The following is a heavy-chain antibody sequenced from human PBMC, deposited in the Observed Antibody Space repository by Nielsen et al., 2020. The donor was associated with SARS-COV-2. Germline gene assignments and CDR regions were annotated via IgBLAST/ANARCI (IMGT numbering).Heavy chain of an antibody. J-gene: IGHJ4*02. CDR1: GGSISSYY. CDR3: ARARGDYALDY. Sequence: ESLKISCTVSGGSISSYYWSWIRQPPGKGLEWIGYIYYSGSTNYNPSLKSRVTISVDTSKNQFSLKLSSVTAADTAVYYCARARGDYALDYWGQGTLVTVSS. V-gene: IGHV4-59*12. CDR2: IYYSGST. D-gene: IGHD4-17*01.